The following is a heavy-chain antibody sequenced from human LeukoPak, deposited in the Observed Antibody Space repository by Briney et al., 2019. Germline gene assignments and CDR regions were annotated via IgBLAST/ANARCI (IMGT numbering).Heavy chain of an antibody. V-gene: IGHV4-39*02. J-gene: IGHJ4*02. D-gene: IGHD2-15*01. CDR2: IYYSGST. CDR1: GGSISSSSYY. CDR3: ARDRGYCSGGSCHHFDY. Sequence: SEALSLTCTVSGGSISSSSYYWGWIRQPPGKGLEWIGSIYYSGSTYYNPSLKSRVTISVDTSKNQFSLKLSSVTAADTAVYYCARDRGYCSGGSCHHFDYWGQGTLVTVSS.